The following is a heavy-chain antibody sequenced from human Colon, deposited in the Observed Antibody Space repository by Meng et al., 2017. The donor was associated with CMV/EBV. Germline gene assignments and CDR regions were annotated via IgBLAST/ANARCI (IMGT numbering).Heavy chain of an antibody. CDR3: ARGQDSAKVHH. D-gene: IGHD1-26*01. V-gene: IGHV4-39*07. Sequence: QLQLQGSGPGLVKPSKTLSLTCTLSGASISSFSYWNWIRQPPGKGLEWIASVAHSANMYYNTSLQSRVTMSFDTSKNQFSLRLYSVTAADTAVYYCARGQDSAKVHHWGQGSLVTVSS. J-gene: IGHJ1*01. CDR2: VAHSANM. CDR1: GASISSFSY.